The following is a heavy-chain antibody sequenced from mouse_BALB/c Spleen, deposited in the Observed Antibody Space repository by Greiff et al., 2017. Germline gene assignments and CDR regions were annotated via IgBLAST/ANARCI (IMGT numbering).Heavy chain of an antibody. CDR1: GFTFTDYY. CDR3: ARASLLRPWFDY. CDR2: IRNKANGYTT. D-gene: IGHD1-2*01. J-gene: IGHJ2*01. Sequence: EVHLVESGGGLVQPGGSLRLSCATSGFTFTDYYMSWVRQPPGKALEWLGFIRNKANGYTTEYSASVKGRFTISRDNSQSILYLQMNTLRAEDSATYYCARASLLRPWFDYWGQGTTLTVSS. V-gene: IGHV7-3*02.